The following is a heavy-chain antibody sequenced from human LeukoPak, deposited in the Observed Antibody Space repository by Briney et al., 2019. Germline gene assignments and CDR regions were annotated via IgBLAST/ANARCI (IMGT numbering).Heavy chain of an antibody. D-gene: IGHD3-22*01. J-gene: IGHJ4*02. CDR3: ARGLNYGGSGYYFDS. CDR2: INHSGST. V-gene: IGHV4-34*01. CDR1: GGSFSGYY. Sequence: SETLSLTCAVYGGSFSGYYWNWIRQPPGKGLEWIGEINHSGSTNHNPSLKSRVTISVDTSKNQCSLRLSSVTAADTAVYYCARGLNYGGSGYYFDSWGPGTLVTVSS.